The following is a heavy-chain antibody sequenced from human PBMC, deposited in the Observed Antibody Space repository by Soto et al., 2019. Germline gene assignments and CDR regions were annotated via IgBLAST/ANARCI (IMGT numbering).Heavy chain of an antibody. J-gene: IGHJ4*02. Sequence: PGESLKISCKDSGYSFSTNWIAWVRQMPGKGLEWVGVIYCGDSDTRFSPSFQGQVTLSVDKSINTVYLQWSSLKASDTAMYYCARHNHGFDYWGQGTLVTVYS. CDR1: GYSFSTNW. V-gene: IGHV5-51*01. CDR3: ARHNHGFDY. CDR2: IYCGDSDT.